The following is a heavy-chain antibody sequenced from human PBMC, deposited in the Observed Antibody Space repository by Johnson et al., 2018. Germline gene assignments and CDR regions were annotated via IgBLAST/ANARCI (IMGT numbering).Heavy chain of an antibody. Sequence: VQLVQSGGGLVQPGGSLRLSCAASGFTFSSYWMSWVRQAPGMGLEWVANIKQDGSEKHYVDSVKGRFTISRDNAKTSLYLQMNSLRAEDTAVYYLATFYCGGGSCYGYFQHWGQVTLVTVSS. CDR2: IKQDGSEK. CDR1: GFTFSSYW. V-gene: IGHV3-7*01. D-gene: IGHD2-15*01. CDR3: ATFYCGGGSCYGYFQH. J-gene: IGHJ1*01.